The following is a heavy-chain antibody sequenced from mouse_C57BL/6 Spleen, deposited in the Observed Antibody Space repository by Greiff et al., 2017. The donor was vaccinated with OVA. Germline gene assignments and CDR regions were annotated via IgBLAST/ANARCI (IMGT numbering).Heavy chain of an antibody. V-gene: IGHV1-80*01. D-gene: IGHD2-2*01. Sequence: QVQLKQSGAELVKPGASVKISCKASGYAFSSYWMNWVKQRPGKGLEWIGQIYPGDGDTNYNGKFKGKATLTADKSSSTAYMQLSSLTSEDSAVYFCARSRVTTFWYFDVWGTGTTVTVSS. CDR3: ARSRVTTFWYFDV. CDR1: GYAFSSYW. J-gene: IGHJ1*03. CDR2: IYPGDGDT.